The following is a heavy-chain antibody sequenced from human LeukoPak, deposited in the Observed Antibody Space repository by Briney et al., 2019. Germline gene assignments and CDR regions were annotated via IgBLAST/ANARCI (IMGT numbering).Heavy chain of an antibody. J-gene: IGHJ4*02. Sequence: GGSLRLSCAASGFAFSTYAMSWVRQAPGKGLEWVSTITGSGGSTYYTDSVKGRFTISRDNSKNTLYLQMNSLRADDTAVYYGGEGTMLVGNPANYDNWGKEPLVTV. V-gene: IGHV3-23*01. CDR2: ITGSGGST. CDR1: GFAFSTYA. D-gene: IGHD3-22*01. CDR3: GEGTMLVGNPANYDN.